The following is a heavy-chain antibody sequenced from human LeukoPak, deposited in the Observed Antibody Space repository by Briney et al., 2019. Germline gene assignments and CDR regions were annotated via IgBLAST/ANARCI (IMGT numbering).Heavy chain of an antibody. CDR3: AREKVCSGGSCYLDNNYGMDV. CDR1: GGSISSYY. Sequence: SETLSLTCTVSGGSISSYYWSWIRQPAGKGLEWIGRIYTSGSTNYNPSLKSRVTMSVDTSKNQFSLKLSSVTAADTAVYYCAREKVCSGGSCYLDNNYGMDVWGQGTTVTVSS. V-gene: IGHV4-4*07. J-gene: IGHJ6*02. D-gene: IGHD2-15*01. CDR2: IYTSGST.